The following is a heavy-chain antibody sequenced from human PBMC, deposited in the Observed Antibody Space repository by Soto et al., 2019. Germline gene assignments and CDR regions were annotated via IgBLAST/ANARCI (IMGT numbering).Heavy chain of an antibody. J-gene: IGHJ4*02. V-gene: IGHV4-30-2*01. D-gene: IGHD4-4*01. CDR1: GGSISSGGYS. CDR3: DRGMTTVTTIDY. CDR2: IYHSGST. Sequence: QLQLQESGSGLVKPSQTLSLTCAVSGGSISSGGYSWSWIRQPPGKGLEWIGYIYHSGSTYYNPALKSRVAISVDRSKNQFSLKLSSVTAADTAVYYCDRGMTTVTTIDYWGQGTLVTVSS.